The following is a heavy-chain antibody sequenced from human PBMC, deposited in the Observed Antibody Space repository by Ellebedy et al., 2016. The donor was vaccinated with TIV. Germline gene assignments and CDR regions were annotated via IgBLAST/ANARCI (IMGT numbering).Heavy chain of an antibody. D-gene: IGHD1-7*01. Sequence: GGSLRLXXAASGFNFSKYAMTWVRQAPGKGLEWVSVFSAGYGSTYYADSVKGRFTISRDNSKDTLYLQMNSLRAEDTAVYYCARRGRGTVGFDNWGQGTLVTVSS. J-gene: IGHJ4*02. CDR3: ARRGRGTVGFDN. CDR2: FSAGYGST. V-gene: IGHV3-23*01. CDR1: GFNFSKYA.